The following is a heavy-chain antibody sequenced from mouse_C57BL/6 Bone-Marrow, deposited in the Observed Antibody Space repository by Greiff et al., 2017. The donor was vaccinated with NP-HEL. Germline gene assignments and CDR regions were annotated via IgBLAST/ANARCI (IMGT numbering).Heavy chain of an antibody. V-gene: IGHV1-69*01. CDR1: GYTFTSYW. CDR2: IDPSDSYT. D-gene: IGHD3-3*01. J-gene: IGHJ2*01. CDR3: ARRGAVDY. Sequence: QVQLQQSGAELVMPGASVKLSCKASGYTFTSYWMHWVKQRPGQGLEWIGEIDPSDSYTNYNQKFKGKSTLTVDKSSSTAYMQLSSLTSEDSAVYYCARRGAVDYWGQGTTLTVSS.